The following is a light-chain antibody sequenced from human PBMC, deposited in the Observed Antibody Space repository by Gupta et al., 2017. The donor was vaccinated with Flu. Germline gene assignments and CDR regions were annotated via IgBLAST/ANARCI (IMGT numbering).Light chain of an antibody. J-gene: IGLJ3*02. CDR1: SSNIGSAY. CDR3: STWDGSLSGRV. CDR2: SSD. V-gene: IGLV1-47*02. Sequence: QSVLTQPPSASGPPGQRVTISCSGSSSNIGSAYVSWYQQVPRTAPKLLIYSSDQRPSGVPDRFSGSKSGTSASLAISGLRSEDEADYYCSTWDGSLSGRVFGGGTKLTVL.